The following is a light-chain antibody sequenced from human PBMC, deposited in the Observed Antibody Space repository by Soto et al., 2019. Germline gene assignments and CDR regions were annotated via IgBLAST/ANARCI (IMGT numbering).Light chain of an antibody. CDR2: DAS. CDR1: QAVSSY. Sequence: EIVMTQSPAALSVSLGERVSLTCRASQAVSSYLACYQQKPGQAPRLLIPDASTRATDIPDGFSGSGSGTDFTLTISSLQSSDLAVYYCLQYSTWPPLYTFGQGTKLEIK. CDR3: LQYSTWPPLYT. J-gene: IGKJ2*01. V-gene: IGKV3-15*01.